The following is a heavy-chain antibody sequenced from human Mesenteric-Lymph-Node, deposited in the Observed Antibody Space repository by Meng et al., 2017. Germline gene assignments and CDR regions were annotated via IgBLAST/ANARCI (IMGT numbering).Heavy chain of an antibody. CDR3: SRQTASWAHFDY. CDR2: TYYRSKWYN. J-gene: IGHJ4*02. CDR1: GDSVYSNSPT. Sequence: QEQLQHSCPLLFEPSQTLSLTCAISGDSVYSNSPTWNWIRQSPSRGLDGLGRTYYRSKWYNDYAVSVKSRISINPDTSKNQFSLQLNSVTPEDTAVYYCSRQTASWAHFDYWGQGALVTVSS. V-gene: IGHV6-1*01. D-gene: IGHD2-21*02.